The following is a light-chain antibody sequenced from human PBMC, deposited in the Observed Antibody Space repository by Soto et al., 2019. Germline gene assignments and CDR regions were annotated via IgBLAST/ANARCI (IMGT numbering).Light chain of an antibody. J-gene: IGKJ1*01. Sequence: EIVMTQSPATVSVSPGERATLSCRASQSVSSNLAWYQQKPGQAPRLLIYGASTRATGIPARFSGGGSGTEFTLTISSLQSEDFAVYYCQQYNNWPPTWTSGQGSKG. CDR2: GAS. V-gene: IGKV3-15*01. CDR3: QQYNNWPPTWT. CDR1: QSVSSN.